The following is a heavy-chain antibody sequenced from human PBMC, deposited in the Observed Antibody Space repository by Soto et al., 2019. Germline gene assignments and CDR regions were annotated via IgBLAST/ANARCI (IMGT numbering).Heavy chain of an antibody. CDR1: EDTFSSYA. CDR2: ISGSGGST. V-gene: IGHV3-23*01. J-gene: IGHJ6*02. D-gene: IGHD3-22*01. CDR3: TRDVGNYHSSGYPLGGMDV. Sequence: GRSLTLSCAASEDTFSSYATSWVRQAPGKGLKWVSAISGSGGSTYYADSVKGRFTISRDDSKNSLYLQMNSLKTEDTAVYYCTRDVGNYHSSGYPLGGMDVWGQGTTVTVSS.